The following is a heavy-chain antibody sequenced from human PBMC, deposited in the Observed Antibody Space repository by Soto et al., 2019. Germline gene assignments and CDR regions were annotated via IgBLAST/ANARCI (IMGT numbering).Heavy chain of an antibody. Sequence: EVQVVESGGGLLHPRGSLRLSCAASGFTVSSTYMSWVRQAPGQGLEWVSVIYVGGGTYYSDAVKGRFTLSTDRSKNTLYLQMNSVRIEDTAVYYCTRGGNSGKSLAPWDFDYWGQGTLVTVAS. CDR3: TRGGNSGKSLAPWDFDY. CDR1: GFTVSSTY. J-gene: IGHJ4*02. V-gene: IGHV3-66*01. D-gene: IGHD3-10*01. CDR2: IYVGGGT.